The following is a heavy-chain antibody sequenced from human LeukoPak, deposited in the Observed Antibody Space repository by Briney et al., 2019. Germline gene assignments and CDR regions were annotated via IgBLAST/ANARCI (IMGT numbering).Heavy chain of an antibody. Sequence: GGSLRLSCAASGFTVSSNYMSWVRQAPGKGLEWVSVIYSDGSTYYADSVKGRFTISRDNSKNTLYLQMNSLRAEDTVVYYCARDVYCSGGSCYQHWGQGTLVTVSS. CDR1: GFTVSSNY. CDR3: ARDVYCSGGSCYQH. J-gene: IGHJ1*01. V-gene: IGHV3-53*01. CDR2: IYSDGST. D-gene: IGHD2-15*01.